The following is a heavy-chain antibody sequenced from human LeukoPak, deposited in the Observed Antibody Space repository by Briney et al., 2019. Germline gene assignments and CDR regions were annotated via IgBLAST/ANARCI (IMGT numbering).Heavy chain of an antibody. D-gene: IGHD6-13*01. CDR3: AREGGYSSSWTAWDY. V-gene: IGHV1-69*13. CDR1: GGTFSSYA. J-gene: IGHJ4*02. Sequence: GASVTVSCKASGGTFSSYAISWVRQAPGQGLEWMGGIIPIFGTANYAQKFQGRVTITADESTSTAYMELSSLRSEDTAVYYCAREGGYSSSWTAWDYWGQGTLVTVSS. CDR2: IIPIFGTA.